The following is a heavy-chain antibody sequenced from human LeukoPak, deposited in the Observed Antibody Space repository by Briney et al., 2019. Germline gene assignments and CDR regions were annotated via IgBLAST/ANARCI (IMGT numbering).Heavy chain of an antibody. V-gene: IGHV4-31*03. CDR2: IYYSGST. CDR1: GGSISSGGYY. CDR3: ARLSVRVMGFVDY. Sequence: PSQTLSLTCTVSGGSISSGGYYWSWIRQHPGKGLEWIGYIYYSGSTYYNPSLKSRVTISVDTSKNQFSLKLSSVTAADTAVYYCARLSVRVMGFVDYWGQGTLVTVSS. J-gene: IGHJ4*02. D-gene: IGHD3-10*02.